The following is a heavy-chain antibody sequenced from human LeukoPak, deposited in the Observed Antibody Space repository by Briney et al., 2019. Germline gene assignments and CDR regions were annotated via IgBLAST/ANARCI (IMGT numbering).Heavy chain of an antibody. J-gene: IGHJ6*03. CDR1: GFTFSDYY. V-gene: IGHV3-11*04. Sequence: GGSLRLSCAASGFTFSDYYMSWIRQAPGKGLEWVSYISSSGSTIYYADSVKGRFTISRDNAKNSLYLQVNSLRAEDTAVYYCARRFWGIFGVGWWYYYMDVWGKGTTVTVSS. CDR3: ARRFWGIFGVGWWYYYMDV. D-gene: IGHD3-3*01. CDR2: ISSSGSTI.